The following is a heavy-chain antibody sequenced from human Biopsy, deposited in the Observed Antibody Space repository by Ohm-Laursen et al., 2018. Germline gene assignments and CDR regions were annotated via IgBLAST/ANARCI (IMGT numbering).Heavy chain of an antibody. CDR2: INHSGRT. CDR1: GESFKGYY. V-gene: IGHV4-34*01. J-gene: IGHJ6*02. D-gene: IGHD3-22*01. Sequence: TLSLTCTVSGESFKGYYWSWIRQTPGNGLEWIGEINHSGRTNYNPSLKSRVTISVDTSKNQFSLKVRSVTAADTAVYYCVRGVDYYDPYHYYALDVWGQGTTVTVSS. CDR3: VRGVDYYDPYHYYALDV.